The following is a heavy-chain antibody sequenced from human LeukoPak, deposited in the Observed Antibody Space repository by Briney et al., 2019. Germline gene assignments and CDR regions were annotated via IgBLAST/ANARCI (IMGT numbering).Heavy chain of an antibody. D-gene: IGHD3-10*01. CDR2: ISWNSGSI. CDR3: ARGGKKNGGDSLHL. Sequence: GGSLRLSCAASGFTFDDYAMHWVRQAPGKGLEWVSGISWNSGSIGYADSVKGRFTISRDNANSLMYLQLNSLRAGDTALYFCARGGKKNGGDSLHLWGPGTMVTVAS. V-gene: IGHV3-9*01. CDR1: GFTFDDYA. J-gene: IGHJ3*01.